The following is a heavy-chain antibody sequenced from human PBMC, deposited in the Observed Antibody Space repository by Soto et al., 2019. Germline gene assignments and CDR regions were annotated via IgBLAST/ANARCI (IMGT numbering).Heavy chain of an antibody. D-gene: IGHD2-15*01. Sequence: QVQLQESGPGLVKPSGTLSLTCAVSGGSISSTNWWSWVRQPPGEGLEWIGEIYHSGTTNYNPSLESRVTISIDTSKNQLSLRLGSVTAADTAVYFCARHIAVPTTRGFDYWGQGTLVTVSS. V-gene: IGHV4-4*02. CDR1: GGSISSTNW. CDR3: ARHIAVPTTRGFDY. J-gene: IGHJ4*02. CDR2: IYHSGTT.